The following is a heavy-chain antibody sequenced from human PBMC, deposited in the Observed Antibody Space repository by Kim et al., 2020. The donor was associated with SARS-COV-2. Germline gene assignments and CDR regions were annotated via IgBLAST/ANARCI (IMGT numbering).Heavy chain of an antibody. Sequence: TYYADSVKCRFTISGDIADNSLYLQMNSLRDEDTAVYYCARDDQWAFDYWGQGALVSVSS. D-gene: IGHD2-8*01. CDR3: ARDDQWAFDY. J-gene: IGHJ4*02. V-gene: IGHV3-48*02. CDR2: T.